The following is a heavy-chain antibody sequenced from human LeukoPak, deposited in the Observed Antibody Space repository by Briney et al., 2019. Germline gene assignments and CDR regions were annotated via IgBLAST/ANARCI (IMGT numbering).Heavy chain of an antibody. Sequence: SETLSLTCTVSGGSISSYWSWIRQPPGKGLEWIGRIYTSGSTNYNPSLKSRVTISVDTSKNQFSLKLSSVTAADMAVYYCARAAPPYYYGSGSYFSAPYFDYWGQGTLVTVSS. D-gene: IGHD3-10*01. V-gene: IGHV4-4*08. J-gene: IGHJ4*02. CDR3: ARAAPPYYYGSGSYFSAPYFDY. CDR2: IYTSGST. CDR1: GGSISSY.